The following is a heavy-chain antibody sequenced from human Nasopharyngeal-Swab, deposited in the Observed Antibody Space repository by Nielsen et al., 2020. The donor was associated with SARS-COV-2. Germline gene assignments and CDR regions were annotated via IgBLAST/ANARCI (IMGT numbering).Heavy chain of an antibody. CDR3: ARDFLLDRVPNWFDP. V-gene: IGHV3-7*01. Sequence: GESLKISCAASGFTFSSYWMSWVRQAPGKGLEWVANIKHDGSEKYYVDSVKGRFTISRDNAKNSLYLQMNSLRAEDTAVYYCARDFLLDRVPNWFDPWGQGTLVTVSS. J-gene: IGHJ5*02. CDR2: IKHDGSEK. D-gene: IGHD2-2*03. CDR1: GFTFSSYW.